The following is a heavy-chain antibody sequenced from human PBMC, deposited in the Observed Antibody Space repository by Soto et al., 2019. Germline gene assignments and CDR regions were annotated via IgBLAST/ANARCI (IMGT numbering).Heavy chain of an antibody. CDR3: ARAKLERRYYYYGMDV. J-gene: IGHJ6*02. CDR1: DGSISRSTFY. D-gene: IGHD1-1*01. CDR2: VHYTGST. Sequence: PSETLSLTCTVSDGSISRSTFYWGWIRQPPGKGLEWIGSVHYTGSTYYNPSLKSRVTISVDTSKNQFSLKLSSVTAADTAVYYCARAKLERRYYYYGMDVWGQGTTVTVSS. V-gene: IGHV4-39*07.